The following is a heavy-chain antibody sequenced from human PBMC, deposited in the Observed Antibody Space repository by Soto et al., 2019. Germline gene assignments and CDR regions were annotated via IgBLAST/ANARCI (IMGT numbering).Heavy chain of an antibody. CDR1: GFTFNNYW. D-gene: IGHD2-8*01. V-gene: IGHV3-7*04. J-gene: IGHJ6*04. CDR2: IKEDGTEK. Sequence: EVQLVESGGGLVLSGGSLRLSCAASGFTFNNYWMNWVRQAPGKGLEWVGNIKEDGTEKTYVDSVEGRFTFSRDNAKNTLYLQLNSLTVEDTAVYYCARGLISPGFDVWGRGTTVTVSS. CDR3: ARGLISPGFDV.